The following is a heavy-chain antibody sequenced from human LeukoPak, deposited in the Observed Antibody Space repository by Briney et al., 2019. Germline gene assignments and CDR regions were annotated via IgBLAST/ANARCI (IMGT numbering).Heavy chain of an antibody. D-gene: IGHD5-12*01. J-gene: IGHJ4*02. V-gene: IGHV6-1*01. CDR2: TYYRSKWYN. CDR3: ARDQSRDGYNSGNFDY. Sequence: SQTLSLTCAISGDSVSSNSAAWNWIRQSPSRGLEWLGRTYYRSKWYNDYAVSVKSRITINPDTSKNQFCLQLNSVTPEDTAVYYCARDQSRDGYNSGNFDYWGQGTLVTVSS. CDR1: GDSVSSNSAA.